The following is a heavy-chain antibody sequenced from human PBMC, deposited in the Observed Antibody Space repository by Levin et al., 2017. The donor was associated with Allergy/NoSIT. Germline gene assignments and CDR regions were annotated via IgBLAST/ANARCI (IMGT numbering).Heavy chain of an antibody. Sequence: GGSLRLSCAASGFTFSSYGMHWVRQAPGKGLEWVAVIWYDGSNKYYADSVKGRFTISRDNSKNTLYLQMNSLRAEDTAVYYCARDSDSSGWYSYFDYWGQGTLVTVSS. CDR1: GFTFSSYG. CDR3: ARDSDSSGWYSYFDY. D-gene: IGHD6-19*01. J-gene: IGHJ4*02. V-gene: IGHV3-33*01. CDR2: IWYDGSNK.